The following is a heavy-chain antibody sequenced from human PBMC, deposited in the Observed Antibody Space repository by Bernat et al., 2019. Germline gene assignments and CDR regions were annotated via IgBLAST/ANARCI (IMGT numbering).Heavy chain of an antibody. Sequence: QVQLQESGPGLVKPSQTLSLTCTVSGGSISSGGYYWSWIRQHPGKGLEWIGYIYYSGSTYYNPSLKSLVTISVDTSKNQFSLKLSSVTAADTAVYYCARESGGYYYGDYQGRYFDLWGRGTLVTVSS. D-gene: IGHD4-17*01. V-gene: IGHV4-31*01. J-gene: IGHJ2*01. CDR3: ARESGGYYYGDYQGRYFDL. CDR2: IYYSGST. CDR1: GGSISSGGYY.